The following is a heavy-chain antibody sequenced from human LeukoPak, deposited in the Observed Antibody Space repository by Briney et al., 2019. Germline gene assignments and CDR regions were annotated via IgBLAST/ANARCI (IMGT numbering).Heavy chain of an antibody. CDR3: ARGIHDYGDY. J-gene: IGHJ4*02. D-gene: IGHD4-17*01. CDR2: INPNSGCT. CDR1: GYTFTGYY. Sequence: ASVKVSCKASGYTFTGYYMHWVRQAPGQGLEWMGWINPNSGCTNYAQKFQGRVTMARDTPISTAYMELSRLRSDYTAVYYCARGIHDYGDYWGQGTLITVSS. V-gene: IGHV1-2*02.